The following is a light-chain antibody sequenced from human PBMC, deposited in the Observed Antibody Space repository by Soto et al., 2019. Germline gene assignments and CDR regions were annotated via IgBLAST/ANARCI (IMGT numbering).Light chain of an antibody. V-gene: IGKV3-11*01. J-gene: IGKJ4*02. CDR1: QSVSSY. CDR2: DAS. Sequence: ELVLPQSPATLSLSPGESANLSCWASQSVSSYLAWYQHKPGQAPRLLIYDASNRATGIPARFSGSGSGTDFNLTISSIEPEELAVDDCQQRNNWPLTGGGGTKVDIK. CDR3: QQRNNWPLT.